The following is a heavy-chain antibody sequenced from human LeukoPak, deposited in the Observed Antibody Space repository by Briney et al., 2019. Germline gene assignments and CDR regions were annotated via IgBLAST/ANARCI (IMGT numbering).Heavy chain of an antibody. CDR1: GYTFTGYY. V-gene: IGHV1-2*02. CDR2: INPNSGGT. D-gene: IGHD3-10*01. CDR3: ARDKVYGSGSYSRHYNWFDP. J-gene: IGHJ5*02. Sequence: ASVKVSCKASGYTFTGYYMHWVRQAPGRGLEWMGWINPNSGGTNYAQKFQGRVTMTRDTSISTAYMELSRLRSDDTAVYYCARDKVYGSGSYSRHYNWFDPWGRGTLVTVSS.